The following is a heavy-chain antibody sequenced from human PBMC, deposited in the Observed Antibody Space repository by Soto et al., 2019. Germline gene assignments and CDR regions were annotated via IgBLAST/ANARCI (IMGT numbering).Heavy chain of an antibody. J-gene: IGHJ4*02. CDR1: GFTFNSYG. V-gene: IGHV3-30*18. CDR2: ISYDGSNK. CDR3: AKVLGQGPIPDC. Sequence: QVQLVESGGGVVQPGRSLRLSCAASGFTFNSYGMHWVRQAPGKALEWVALISYDGSNKYYADSVKGRFTISRDNSKNTLYLQMNSLRAEDTAVYYCAKVLGQGPIPDCWGQGTLVTVSS.